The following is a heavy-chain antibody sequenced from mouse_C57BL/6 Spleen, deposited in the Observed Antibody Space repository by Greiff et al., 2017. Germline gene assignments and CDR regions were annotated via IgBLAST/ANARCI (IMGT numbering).Heavy chain of an antibody. Sequence: VQLQQSGPELVKPGASVKISCKASGYSFTGYYMNWVKQSPEKSLEWIGEINPSTGGTTYNQKFKAKATLTVDKSSSTAYMQLKSLTSEDAAVYYCAREGDSWFAYWGQGTLVTVSA. CDR1: GYSFTGYY. CDR3: AREGDSWFAY. D-gene: IGHD3-3*01. CDR2: INPSTGGT. J-gene: IGHJ3*01. V-gene: IGHV1-42*01.